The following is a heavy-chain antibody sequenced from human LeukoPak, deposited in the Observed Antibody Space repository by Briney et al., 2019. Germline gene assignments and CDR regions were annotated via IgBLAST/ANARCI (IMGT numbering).Heavy chain of an antibody. D-gene: IGHD5-18*01. Sequence: GGSLRLSCAASGFTFSSYSMNWVRQAPGKGLEWVSSISSSSSYIYYADSVKDRFTISRDNAKNSLYLQMHSLRAEDTAVYYCASLSSGYSYGSDADDYWGQGTLVTVSS. V-gene: IGHV3-21*01. J-gene: IGHJ4*02. CDR3: ASLSSGYSYGSDADDY. CDR2: ISSSSSYI. CDR1: GFTFSSYS.